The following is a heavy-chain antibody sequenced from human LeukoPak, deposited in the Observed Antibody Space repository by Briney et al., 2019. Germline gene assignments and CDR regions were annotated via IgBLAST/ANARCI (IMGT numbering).Heavy chain of an antibody. D-gene: IGHD7-27*01. CDR2: IIPILGIA. CDR3: ARVRWGNYYYYYGMDV. V-gene: IGHV1-69*02. Sequence: EASVKVSCKASGGTFSSYTISWVRQAPGQGLEWMGRIIPILGIASYAQKFQGRVTITADKSTSTAYMELSSLRSEDTAVYYCARVRWGNYYYYYGMDVWGQGTTVTVSS. J-gene: IGHJ6*02. CDR1: GGTFSSYT.